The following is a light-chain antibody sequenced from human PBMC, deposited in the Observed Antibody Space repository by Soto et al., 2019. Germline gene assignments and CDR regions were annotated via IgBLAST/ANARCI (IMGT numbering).Light chain of an antibody. J-gene: IGKJ4*01. CDR1: QSVSSN. V-gene: IGKV3-15*01. CDR2: GAS. Sequence: EIVMTQSPATLSVSPGERATLSCRASQSVSSNLAWYQQKPGQAPRLLIYGASTRATGIPARFSGSGSDTEFTLTISSLQSEDVAVYYCQQYNNWPPPTFGGGTKVEIK. CDR3: QQYNNWPPPT.